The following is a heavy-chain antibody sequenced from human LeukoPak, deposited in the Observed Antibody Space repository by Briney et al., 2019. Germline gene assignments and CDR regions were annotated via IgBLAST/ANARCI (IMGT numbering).Heavy chain of an antibody. CDR1: GYSFTTHW. CDR3: ATRPYVGARANDAFDI. D-gene: IGHD1-26*01. V-gene: IGHV5-51*01. Sequence: GESLKISCKGSGYSFTTHWIGWVRQMPGKGLEWMGIIYPGDSDTRYSPSFQGQVTISADKSISTAYLQWSSLKASDTAMYYCATRPYVGARANDAFDIWGQGTMVTVSS. J-gene: IGHJ3*02. CDR2: IYPGDSDT.